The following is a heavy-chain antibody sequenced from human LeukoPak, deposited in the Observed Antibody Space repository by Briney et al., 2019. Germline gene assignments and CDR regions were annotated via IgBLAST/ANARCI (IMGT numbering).Heavy chain of an antibody. CDR1: GFTFSSHS. D-gene: IGHD5-24*01. CDR3: VRDDRDTYNYRGDF. Sequence: GGSLRLSCAASGFTFSSHSMNWVRQAPGKGLEWVSTISSSSSHIYYADSVKGRFTISRDNARNSLYLQMNSLRADDTALYHCVRDDRDTYNYRGDFWGQGTLVTVAS. J-gene: IGHJ4*02. V-gene: IGHV3-21*01. CDR2: ISSSSSHI.